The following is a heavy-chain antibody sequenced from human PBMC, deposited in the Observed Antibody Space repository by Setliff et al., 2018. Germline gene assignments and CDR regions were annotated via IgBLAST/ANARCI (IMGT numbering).Heavy chain of an antibody. CDR1: GGSFSGYY. J-gene: IGHJ6*03. Sequence: PSETLSLTCAVYGGSFSGYYWSWIRQPPGKGLEWIGEINHTGSTNYSPSLKSRVTISVDTSKNQFSLNLNSVTAADTAVYFCARDTPHDPVSTTYYYYYYYMDVWGKGTTVTVSS. V-gene: IGHV4-34*01. CDR3: ARDTPHDPVSTTYYYYYYYMDV. CDR2: INHTGST.